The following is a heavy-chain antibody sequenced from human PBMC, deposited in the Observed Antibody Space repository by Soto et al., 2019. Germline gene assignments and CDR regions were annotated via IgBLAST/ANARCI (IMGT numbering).Heavy chain of an antibody. J-gene: IGHJ4*02. V-gene: IGHV3-30*18. CDR2: ISYDGSNK. CDR3: AKGSSAYYNAFDY. D-gene: IGHD3-22*01. CDR1: GFTFSFYA. Sequence: PGGSLRLSCAASGFTFSFYAMHWVRRAPGKGLEWVAVISYDGSNKFYADSVKGRFTISRDTPKNTLYLQMNSLRAEDTAVYYCAKGSSAYYNAFDYWGQGTLVTVSS.